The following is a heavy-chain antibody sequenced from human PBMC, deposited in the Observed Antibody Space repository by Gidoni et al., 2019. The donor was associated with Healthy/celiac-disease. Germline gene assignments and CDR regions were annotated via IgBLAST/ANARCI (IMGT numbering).Heavy chain of an antibody. J-gene: IGHJ4*02. CDR3: ARRGKGGDPSKYFDY. Sequence: QLQLQESGPGLVKPSETLSLTCTVSGGSISSSSYYWGWIRQPPGKGLEWIGSIYYSGSTYYNPSLKSRVTISVDTSKNQFSLKLSSVTAADTAVYYCARRGKGGDPSKYFDYWGQGTLVTVSS. CDR2: IYYSGST. D-gene: IGHD2-21*02. CDR1: GGSISSSSYY. V-gene: IGHV4-39*01.